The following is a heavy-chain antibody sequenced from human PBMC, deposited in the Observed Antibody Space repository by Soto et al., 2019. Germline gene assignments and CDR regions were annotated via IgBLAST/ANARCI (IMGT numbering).Heavy chain of an antibody. V-gene: IGHV4-59*01. CDR2: IYYSGST. CDR1: GGSINNYY. J-gene: IGHJ4*02. CDR3: ARTYCSGGSCYSSAPNHFDF. D-gene: IGHD2-15*01. Sequence: SETLSLTCTVSGGSINNYYWSWIRQPPGKGLEWIAYIYYSGSTNYNPSLKSRVTVSIDTSKNQFSLKLSSMTAADTAVYYGARTYCSGGSCYSSAPNHFDFWGQGALVTVSS.